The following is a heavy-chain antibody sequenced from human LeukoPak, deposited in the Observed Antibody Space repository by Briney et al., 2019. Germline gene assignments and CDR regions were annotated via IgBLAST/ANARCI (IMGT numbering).Heavy chain of an antibody. V-gene: IGHV4-61*01. D-gene: IGHD5-12*01. CDR1: GGSISSGSYY. Sequence: SETLSLTCTVSGGSISSGSYYWSWIRQPPGKGLEWIGYIFYSGSTNYNPSLKSRVTISVDTSKNQFSLKLSSVTAADTAVYYCARAGGYVNYFDYWGQGTLVTVSS. CDR3: ARAGGYVNYFDY. J-gene: IGHJ4*02. CDR2: IFYSGST.